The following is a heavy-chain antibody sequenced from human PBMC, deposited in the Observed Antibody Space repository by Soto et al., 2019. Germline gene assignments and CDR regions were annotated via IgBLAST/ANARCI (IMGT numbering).Heavy chain of an antibody. V-gene: IGHV1-2*04. CDR3: ARGSRGYGDRRLYYMDV. J-gene: IGHJ6*03. Sequence: GASVKVSCKASGYTFTGYYMHWVRQAPGQGLEWMGWINPNSGGTNYAQKFQGWVTMTRDTSISTAYMELSRLRSDDTAVYYCARGSRGYGDRRLYYMDVWGKGTTVTVSS. CDR2: INPNSGGT. D-gene: IGHD3-22*01. CDR1: GYTFTGYY.